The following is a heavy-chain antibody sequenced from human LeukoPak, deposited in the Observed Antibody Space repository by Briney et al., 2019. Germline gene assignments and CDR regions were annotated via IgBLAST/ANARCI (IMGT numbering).Heavy chain of an antibody. CDR2: ISSTGVTK. CDR1: GCTFSSYE. V-gene: IGHV3-48*03. CDR3: ARDRGVTTIY. Sequence: GGSLRLSCAASGCTFSSYEMNWVRQAPGKGLEWVSYISSTGVTKYYADSVKGRFTISRDNAKNSLYLQMNSLRAADTAVYYCARDRGVTTIYWGQGALVTVSS. J-gene: IGHJ4*02. D-gene: IGHD4-11*01.